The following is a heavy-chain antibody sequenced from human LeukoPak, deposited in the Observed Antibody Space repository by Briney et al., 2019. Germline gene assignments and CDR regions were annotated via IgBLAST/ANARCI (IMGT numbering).Heavy chain of an antibody. Sequence: ASVKVSCTASGYTFTSYYMHWVRQAPGQGLEWMGIINPSGGSTSYAQKFQGRVTMTRDMSTSTVYMELSSLRSEDTAVYYCARDAGVGATGLDYWGQGTLVNVSS. CDR1: GYTFTSYY. CDR3: ARDAGVGATGLDY. J-gene: IGHJ4*02. V-gene: IGHV1-46*01. CDR2: INPSGGST. D-gene: IGHD1-26*01.